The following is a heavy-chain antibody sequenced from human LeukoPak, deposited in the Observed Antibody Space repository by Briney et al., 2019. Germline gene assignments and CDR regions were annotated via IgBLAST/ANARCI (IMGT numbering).Heavy chain of an antibody. J-gene: IGHJ4*02. D-gene: IGHD6-13*01. CDR1: GGSFSGYY. Sequence: PSETLSLTCAVYGGSFSGYYWSWIRQPPGKGLEWIGEINHSGSTNYNPSLKSRVTISVGTSKNQFSLKLSSVTAADTAVYYCARGLGIAAAGVDYWGQGTLVTVSS. V-gene: IGHV4-34*01. CDR3: ARGLGIAAAGVDY. CDR2: INHSGST.